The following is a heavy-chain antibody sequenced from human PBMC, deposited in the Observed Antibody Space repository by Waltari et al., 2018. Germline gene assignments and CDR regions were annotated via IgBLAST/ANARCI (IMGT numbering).Heavy chain of an antibody. CDR3: ARGGTYYYDTSGYSNFDY. CDR2: INPNNDDT. Sequence: QGLLVPSGAEVKKPGASVKVSCQASGYIFTGHYIHWVRQAPGPGLEWMGWINPNNDDTKFAQRFQGRVTMTGDTSISTAYMELSRLTSDDTAVYYCARGGTYYYDTSGYSNFDYWGQGTLVTVSS. D-gene: IGHD3-22*01. CDR1: GYIFTGHY. V-gene: IGHV1-2*02. J-gene: IGHJ4*02.